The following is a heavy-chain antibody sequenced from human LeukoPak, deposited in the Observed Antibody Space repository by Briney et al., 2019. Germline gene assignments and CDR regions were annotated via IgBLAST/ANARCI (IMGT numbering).Heavy chain of an antibody. Sequence: GGSLRLSCAASGFTFSSYGMHWVRQAPGKGLEWVAVISYDGSNKYYADSVKGRFTISRDNSKNTLYLQMNSLRAEDTAVYYCASGYGNFDYWGQGTLVTVSS. J-gene: IGHJ4*02. CDR3: ASGYGNFDY. CDR2: ISYDGSNK. CDR1: GFTFSSYG. V-gene: IGHV3-30*03. D-gene: IGHD5-18*01.